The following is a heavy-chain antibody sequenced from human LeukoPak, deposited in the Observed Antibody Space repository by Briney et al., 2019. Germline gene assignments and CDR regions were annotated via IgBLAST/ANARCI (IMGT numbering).Heavy chain of an antibody. CDR2: IYYSGST. CDR3: ARVGTKVVVNYYRYHYMDV. Sequence: SETLSLTCTVSGDSMSSYYLSWIRQPPGKGLEWIGYIYYSGSTDYNPSLKSRVTISVDMSKNQFSLKLSSVTAADTAVYYCARVGTKVVVNYYRYHYMDVWGKGTTVTISS. J-gene: IGHJ6*03. CDR1: GDSMSSYY. D-gene: IGHD2-2*01. V-gene: IGHV4-59*01.